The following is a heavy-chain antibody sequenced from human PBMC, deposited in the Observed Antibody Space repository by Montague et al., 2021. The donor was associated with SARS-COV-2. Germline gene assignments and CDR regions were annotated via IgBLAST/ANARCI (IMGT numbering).Heavy chain of an antibody. CDR3: ARARVVVPTTRNWFDP. V-gene: IGHV4-31*03. Sequence: TLSLTCTVSGGSINSCGYYWSWIRQRPGKGLVWIRYIYDSGGSYYNPSLKSRLTISVDTYKNRLSLKLSSVTAADTAKYYCARARVVVPTTRNWFDPWGQGTLVTVSS. CDR2: IYDSGGS. J-gene: IGHJ5*02. CDR1: GGSINSCGYY. D-gene: IGHD2-2*01.